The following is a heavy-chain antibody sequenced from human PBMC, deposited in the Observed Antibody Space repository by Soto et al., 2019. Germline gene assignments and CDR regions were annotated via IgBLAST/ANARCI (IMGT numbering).Heavy chain of an antibody. Sequence: SETLSLTCALSGYSISSGYNWGWIRQPPGKGLEWIGSIYHSGSTYYNPSLKSRVTISVDTSKNQFSLKLSSVTAADTAVYYCARDLVRTYYFDYWGQGTLVTVSS. CDR2: IYHSGST. CDR1: GYSISSGYN. V-gene: IGHV4-38-2*02. J-gene: IGHJ4*02. D-gene: IGHD1-26*01. CDR3: ARDLVRTYYFDY.